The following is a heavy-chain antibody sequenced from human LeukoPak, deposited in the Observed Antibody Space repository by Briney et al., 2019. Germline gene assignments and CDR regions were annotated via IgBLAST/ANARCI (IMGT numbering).Heavy chain of an antibody. CDR3: ARRGDAVVTDV. V-gene: IGHV3-48*01. CDR2: ISSSSSTI. CDR1: GFTFSSYS. Sequence: GGSLRLSCAASGFTFSSYSMNWVRQAPGKGLEWVSYISSSSSTIYYTDSVKGRFTISRDNAKNSLYLQMNSLRAEDTAVYYCARRGDAVVTDVWGQGTTVIVSS. D-gene: IGHD4-23*01. J-gene: IGHJ6*02.